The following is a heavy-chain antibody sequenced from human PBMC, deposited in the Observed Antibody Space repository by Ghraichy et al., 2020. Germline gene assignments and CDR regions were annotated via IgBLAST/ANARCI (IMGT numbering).Heavy chain of an antibody. J-gene: IGHJ3*02. V-gene: IGHV3-23*01. CDR3: AKGGPGAARPWENLNAFDI. D-gene: IGHD6-6*01. Sequence: GGSLRLSCAASGFTFSSYAMSWVRQAPGKGLEWVSAISGSGGSTYYADSVKGRFTISRDNSKNTLYLQMNSLRAEDTAVYYCAKGGPGAARPWENLNAFDIWGQGTMVTVSS. CDR1: GFTFSSYA. CDR2: ISGSGGST.